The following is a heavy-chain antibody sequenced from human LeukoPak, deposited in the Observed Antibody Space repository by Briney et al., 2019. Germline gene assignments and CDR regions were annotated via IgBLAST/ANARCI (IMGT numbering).Heavy chain of an antibody. CDR2: ISSTSRYI. D-gene: IGHD1-26*01. Sequence: PGGSLRLSCAASGFTLSSYSINWVRQAPGKGLEWVSSISSTSRYIYYADSVKGRFTISRDNAKNSLYLQMNSLRADDTAVYYCARVSGSLGGAVFDYWGQGTLVTVSS. CDR1: GFTLSSYS. CDR3: ARVSGSLGGAVFDY. J-gene: IGHJ4*02. V-gene: IGHV3-21*01.